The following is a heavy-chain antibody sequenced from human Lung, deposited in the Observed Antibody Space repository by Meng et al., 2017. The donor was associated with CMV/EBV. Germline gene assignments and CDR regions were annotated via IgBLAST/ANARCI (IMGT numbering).Heavy chain of an antibody. CDR2: IWYDGSNK. CDR1: GFTFSSYG. J-gene: IGHJ6*02. V-gene: IGHV3-33*06. Sequence: GESXKISCAASGFTFSSYGMHWVRQAPGKGLEWVAVIWYDGSNKYYAESVKGRFTISRDNSKNTLYLQMNSLRAEDTAVYYCAKDIVVVPAPYYYYYGMDVWGQGTXVTVYS. CDR3: AKDIVVVPAPYYYYYGMDV. D-gene: IGHD2-2*01.